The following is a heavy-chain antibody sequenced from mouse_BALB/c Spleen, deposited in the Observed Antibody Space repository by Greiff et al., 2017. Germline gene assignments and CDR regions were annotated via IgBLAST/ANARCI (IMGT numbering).Heavy chain of an antibody. J-gene: IGHJ3*01. V-gene: IGHV5-9-4*01. CDR3: ARDNYRYDAAWFAY. CDR1: GFTFSSYA. CDR2: ISSGGSST. D-gene: IGHD2-14*01. Sequence: EVQGVESGGGLVKPGGSLKLSCAASGFTFSSYAMSWVRQSPEKRLEWVAEISSGGSSTYYPDTVTGRFTIPRDNAKNNLYLVMSSLRSEDTAMYYCARDNYRYDAAWFAYWGQGTLVTVSA.